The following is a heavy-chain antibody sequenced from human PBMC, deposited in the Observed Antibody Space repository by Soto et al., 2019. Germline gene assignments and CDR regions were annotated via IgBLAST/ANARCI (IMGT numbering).Heavy chain of an antibody. V-gene: IGHV3-21*01. CDR1: GFTFSSSS. D-gene: IGHD3-10*01. CDR2: ISGTSDYI. CDR3: ARDSSYYGSGSYYYFDR. J-gene: IGHJ4*02. Sequence: GGSLRLSCAASGFTFSSSSMNWVRQAPGKELEWVSSISGTSDYIDYADSVKGRFTISRDNAKNSLYLQMNSLRAEDTAVYYCARDSSYYGSGSYYYFDRWGQGTLVTVSS.